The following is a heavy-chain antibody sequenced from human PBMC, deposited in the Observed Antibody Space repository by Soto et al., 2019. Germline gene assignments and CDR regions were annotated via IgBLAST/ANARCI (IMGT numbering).Heavy chain of an antibody. CDR1: GGSITSYY. CDR3: ARDRHWYGSGGPFYPAGSFDI. V-gene: IGHV4-59*01. D-gene: IGHD2-15*01. CDR2: IFHAVGP. Sequence: QVHLLQSGPGLVKPSETLSLTCTFSGGSITSYYWSWIRQPPGKGLEWIGYIFHAVGPNYNSSLRGRVSIAVDTSKNQLSLELRSLTAADTAVYYCARDRHWYGSGGPFYPAGSFDIWAQGTMVAVST. J-gene: IGHJ3*02.